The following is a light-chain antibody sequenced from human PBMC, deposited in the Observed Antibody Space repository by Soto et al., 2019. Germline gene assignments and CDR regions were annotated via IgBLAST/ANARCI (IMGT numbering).Light chain of an antibody. CDR1: QNVNSSS. J-gene: IGKJ2*01. Sequence: EIVLTQSPATLSLSPGERATLSCRASQNVNSSSLTWYQQKPGQAPRLLLYDAVSRATGIPDKFSGSGSGTDFTLTISRLEPEDFAVYYCQHFGSSPPKFTFGLGTKLEIK. CDR2: DAV. CDR3: QHFGSSPPKFT. V-gene: IGKV3-20*01.